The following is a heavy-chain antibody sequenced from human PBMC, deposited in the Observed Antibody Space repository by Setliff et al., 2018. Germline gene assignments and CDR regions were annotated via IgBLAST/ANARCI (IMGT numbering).Heavy chain of an antibody. V-gene: IGHV4-39*07. CDR3: ARRATYYNFWSGYYDY. CDR1: GGSITSSSYY. J-gene: IGHJ4*02. CDR2: IFWSGTT. D-gene: IGHD3-3*01. Sequence: SETLSLTCTVSGGSITSSSYYWGRVRQPPGKGLEWIGTIFWSGTTYYNPSLNSRGTISVDTSRDQFSLKLSSVTAADTAVYYCARRATYYNFWSGYYDYWGQGTLVTVSS.